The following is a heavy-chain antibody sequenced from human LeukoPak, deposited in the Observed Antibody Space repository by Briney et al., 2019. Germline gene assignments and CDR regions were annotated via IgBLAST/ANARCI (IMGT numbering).Heavy chain of an antibody. CDR2: INHSGST. CDR1: GGSLSGYY. V-gene: IGHV4-34*01. D-gene: IGHD6-13*01. Sequence: KPSETLFLTCAVYGGSLSGYYWSWIRPPPGKGLEWIGEINHSGSTNYNPSLKSRVTISVDTSKNQFSLKLGSVTAADTAVYYCARGGSSWHPDYWGQGTLVTVSS. CDR3: ARGGSSWHPDY. J-gene: IGHJ4*02.